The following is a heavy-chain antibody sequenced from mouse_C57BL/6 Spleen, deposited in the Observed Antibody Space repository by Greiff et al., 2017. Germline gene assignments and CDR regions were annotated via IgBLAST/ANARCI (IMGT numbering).Heavy chain of an antibody. J-gene: IGHJ2*01. V-gene: IGHV1-52*01. CDR2: IDPSDSET. Sequence: QVQLQQPGAELVRPGSSVKLSCKASGYTFTSYWMHWVKQRPIQGLEWIGNIDPSDSETQYNQKFKDKATLTADKSSSTAYMQLSSLTSEDSAVYYCATLGRDSFDYWGQGTTLTVSS. CDR3: ATLGRDSFDY. CDR1: GYTFTSYW. D-gene: IGHD4-1*01.